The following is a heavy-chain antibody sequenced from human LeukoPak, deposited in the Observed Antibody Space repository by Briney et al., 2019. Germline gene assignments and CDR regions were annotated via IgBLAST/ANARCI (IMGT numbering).Heavy chain of an antibody. V-gene: IGHV1-46*01. J-gene: IGHJ6*03. D-gene: IGHD3-3*01. CDR2: INPSGGST. Sequence: ASVKVSCKASGYTFTSYYMHWVRQAPGQGLEWMGIINPSGGSTSYAQKFQGRVTMTRDMSTSTVYMELSSLRSEDTAVYYCARGKGKRFLEWLQRKPQYYYYYYYMDVWGKGTTVTVSS. CDR3: ARGKGKRFLEWLQRKPQYYYYYYYMDV. CDR1: GYTFTSYY.